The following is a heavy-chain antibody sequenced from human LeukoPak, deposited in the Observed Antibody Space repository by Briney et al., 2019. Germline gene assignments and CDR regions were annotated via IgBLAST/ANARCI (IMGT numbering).Heavy chain of an antibody. V-gene: IGHV3-11*01. Sequence: PGGSLRLSCAASGFTFSDYYMSWIRQAPGKGLEWVSYISSSGSTIYYADSVKGRFTISRDNAKNSLYLQMNSLRAEDTAVYYCARDRSLILATGYYYYMDVWGKGTTVTISS. CDR2: ISSSGSTI. CDR3: ARDRSLILATGYYYYMDV. CDR1: GFTFSDYY. J-gene: IGHJ6*03. D-gene: IGHD5-12*01.